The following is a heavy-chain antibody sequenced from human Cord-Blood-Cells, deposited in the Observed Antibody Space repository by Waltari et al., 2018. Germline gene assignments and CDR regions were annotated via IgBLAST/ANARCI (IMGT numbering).Heavy chain of an antibody. CDR3: AKGGASYFQH. Sequence: EVQLVESGGGLVQHGRSLRLSCAASGFTFDDYAMTWVRQAPGKGLEWVSGISWNSGSIGYADSVKGRFTISRDNAKNSLYLQMNSLRAEDTALYYCAKGGASYFQHWGQGTLVTVSS. CDR2: ISWNSGSI. J-gene: IGHJ1*01. CDR1: GFTFDDYA. V-gene: IGHV3-9*01. D-gene: IGHD1-26*01.